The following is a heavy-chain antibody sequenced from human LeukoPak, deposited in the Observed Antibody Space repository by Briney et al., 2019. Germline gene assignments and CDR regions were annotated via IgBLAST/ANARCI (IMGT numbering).Heavy chain of an antibody. CDR3: ARAQTSGWLYY. J-gene: IGHJ4*02. D-gene: IGHD6-19*01. Sequence: GGSLRLSCAASGFTFSNYAMHWVRQAPGKGLEYVSAISSDGGSTYYANSVKGRFTISRDNSENTLYLQMGSLRAGDMAVYYCARAQTSGWLYYWGQGTLVTVSS. CDR1: GFTFSNYA. CDR2: ISSDGGST. V-gene: IGHV3-64*01.